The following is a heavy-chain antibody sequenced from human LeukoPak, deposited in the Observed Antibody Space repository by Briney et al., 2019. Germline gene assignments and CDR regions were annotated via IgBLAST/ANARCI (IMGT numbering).Heavy chain of an antibody. V-gene: IGHV3-23*01. CDR3: AKAVDLATISVDI. CDR2: ISGSGGNT. D-gene: IGHD5-24*01. CDR1: GFTFSRNG. Sequence: GGSLRLSCAASGFTFSRNGMTWVRQAPGKGLEWVSAISGSGGNTYYADSVKGRFTISRDNSKNTLYLVMNSLRVDDTAVYYCAKAVDLATISVDIWGQGTMVTVSS. J-gene: IGHJ3*02.